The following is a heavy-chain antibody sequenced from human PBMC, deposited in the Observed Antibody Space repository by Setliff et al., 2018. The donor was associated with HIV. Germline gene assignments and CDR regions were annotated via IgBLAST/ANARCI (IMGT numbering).Heavy chain of an antibody. V-gene: IGHV1-46*01. Sequence: ASVKVSCKASGYTFISYYMHWVRQAPGQGLEWMGIINPSGGGTNYAQNFQGRVTMTRDTSTSTVYMELSSLRSEDTAVYYCARGSPRLQWGLFDYWGQGTLVTVSS. CDR1: GYTFISYY. J-gene: IGHJ4*02. CDR3: ARGSPRLQWGLFDY. CDR2: INPSGGGT. D-gene: IGHD4-4*01.